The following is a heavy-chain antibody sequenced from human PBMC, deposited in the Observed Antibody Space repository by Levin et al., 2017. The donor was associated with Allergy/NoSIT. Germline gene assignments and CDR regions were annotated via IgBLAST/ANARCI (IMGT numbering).Heavy chain of an antibody. CDR2: IIPILGIA. CDR1: GGTFSSYT. Sequence: GASVKVSCKASGGTFSSYTISWVRQAPGQGLEWMGRIIPILGIANYAQKFQGRVTITADKSTSTAYMELSSLRSEDTAVYYCARALGGYQGSYYFDYWGQGTLVTVSS. V-gene: IGHV1-69*02. CDR3: ARALGGYQGSYYFDY. D-gene: IGHD6-25*01. J-gene: IGHJ4*02.